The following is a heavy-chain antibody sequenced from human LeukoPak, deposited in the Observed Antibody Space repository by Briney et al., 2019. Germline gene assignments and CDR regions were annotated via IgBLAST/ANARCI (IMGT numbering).Heavy chain of an antibody. Sequence: ASVKVSCRASGYTFTSYDFNWVRQATGQRPEWMGWMSPNSGDTGYAQKFQDRVTMTRNTSISTAYMELSSLRSDDTAAYYCARGPPNWGYDYWGPGTLVTVSS. J-gene: IGHJ4*02. CDR1: GYTFTSYD. D-gene: IGHD7-27*01. V-gene: IGHV1-8*01. CDR2: MSPNSGDT. CDR3: ARGPPNWGYDY.